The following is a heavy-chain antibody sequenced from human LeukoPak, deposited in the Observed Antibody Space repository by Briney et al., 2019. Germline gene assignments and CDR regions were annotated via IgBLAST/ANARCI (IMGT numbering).Heavy chain of an antibody. J-gene: IGHJ5*02. V-gene: IGHV3-23*01. D-gene: IGHD3-22*01. Sequence: GGSLRLSCAASGSIFNNYGLIWVRQAPGKGLEWVSAISNDGGGTNYADFVKGRFTISRDNSKNTLFLQMNSLRAEDTALYYCAKGSSGYFLDLWGQGTLVTVSS. CDR3: AKGSSGYFLDL. CDR1: GSIFNNYG. CDR2: ISNDGGGT.